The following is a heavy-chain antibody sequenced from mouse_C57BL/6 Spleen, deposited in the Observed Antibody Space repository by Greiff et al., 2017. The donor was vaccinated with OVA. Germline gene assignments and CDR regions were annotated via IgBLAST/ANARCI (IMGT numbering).Heavy chain of an antibody. CDR2: IDPENGDT. D-gene: IGHD1-1*02. V-gene: IGHV14-4*01. Sequence: EVQLQQSGAELVRPGASVKLSCTASGFTFKDDYMHWVKQRPEQGLEWIGWIDPENGDTEYASKFQGKATITADTSSNTAYLQLSSLTSEDTAVYYCTPYGLYAMDYWGQGTSVTVSS. J-gene: IGHJ4*01. CDR1: GFTFKDDY. CDR3: TPYGLYAMDY.